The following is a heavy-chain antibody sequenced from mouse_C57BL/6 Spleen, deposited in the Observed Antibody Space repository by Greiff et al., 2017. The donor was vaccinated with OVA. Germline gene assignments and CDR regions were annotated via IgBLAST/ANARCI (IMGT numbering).Heavy chain of an antibody. V-gene: IGHV3-6*01. D-gene: IGHD1-1*01. Sequence: DVQLQESGPGLVKPSQSLSLTCSVTGYSITSGYYWNWIRQFPGNKLEWMGYISYDGSNNYNPSLKNRTAITRDTSKNQSFLKLTSVTTEDTATYYWARIYANYFDYWGQGTTLTVSS. CDR3: ARIYANYFDY. CDR1: GYSITSGYY. J-gene: IGHJ2*01. CDR2: ISYDGSN.